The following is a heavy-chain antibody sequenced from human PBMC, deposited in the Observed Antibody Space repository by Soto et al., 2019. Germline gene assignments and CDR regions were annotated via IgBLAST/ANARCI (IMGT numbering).Heavy chain of an antibody. D-gene: IGHD2-15*01. CDR2: IGPYNGNT. J-gene: IGHJ2*01. Sequence: QVQLVQSGAEVKKPGASVKVSCKASGYTFNNYGISWVRQAPGQGLEWMGWIGPYNGNTDHAQNFQGRVTMTTDTSTNTAYMELRSLRSDDTALYYCARCYCSVGSCYTCRHFDLWGLGTLVTVSS. V-gene: IGHV1-18*01. CDR1: GYTFNNYG. CDR3: ARCYCSVGSCYTCRHFDL.